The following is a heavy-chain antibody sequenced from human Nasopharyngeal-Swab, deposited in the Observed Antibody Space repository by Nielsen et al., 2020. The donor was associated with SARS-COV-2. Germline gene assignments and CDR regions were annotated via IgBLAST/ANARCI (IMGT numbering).Heavy chain of an antibody. D-gene: IGHD3-10*01. Sequence: GESLKISCAASGFTFSSYAMSWVRQTPGKGLEWVSGIAADGGGTFYADSVKGRFTISRDNSKNTLYLQMNSLRDEDTARYYCAKDGSGKFWDYWGQGSLVTVSS. V-gene: IGHV3-23*01. J-gene: IGHJ4*02. CDR1: GFTFSSYA. CDR3: AKDGSGKFWDY. CDR2: IAADGGGT.